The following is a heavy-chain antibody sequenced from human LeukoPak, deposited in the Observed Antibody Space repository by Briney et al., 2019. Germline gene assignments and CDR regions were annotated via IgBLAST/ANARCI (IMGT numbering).Heavy chain of an antibody. D-gene: IGHD4-11*01. CDR1: GGSISSYY. J-gene: IGHJ3*02. CDR2: IFSSGST. V-gene: IGHV4-59*01. CDR3: ARVRAYSTNTPRSFDI. Sequence: SETLSLTCTVSGGSISSYYWGWIRQPPGKQLDWIAYIFSSGSTNYSPSLKSRVSMSVDTSKNQFSLNLTSVTAADTAVYYCARVRAYSTNTPRSFDIWGQGTMVTVSS.